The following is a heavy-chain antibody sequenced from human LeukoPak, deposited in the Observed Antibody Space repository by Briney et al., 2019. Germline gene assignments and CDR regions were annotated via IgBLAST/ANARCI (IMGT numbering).Heavy chain of an antibody. J-gene: IGHJ5*01. CDR1: GFTFSTYA. V-gene: IGHV3-23*01. Sequence: GGSLRLSCAASGFTFSTYAMTWVRQAPGKGLEWVSGISDDGGYTYYADSVKGRFTISRDNSENTMYLQISSLRAEDTAVYYCAKDGTWIQLWFDYWGQGTLVTVSS. D-gene: IGHD5-18*01. CDR2: ISDDGGYT. CDR3: AKDGTWIQLWFDY.